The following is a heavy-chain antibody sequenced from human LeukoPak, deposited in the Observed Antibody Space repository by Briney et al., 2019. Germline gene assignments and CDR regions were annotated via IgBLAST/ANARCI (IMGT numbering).Heavy chain of an antibody. CDR3: ATLFGAN. J-gene: IGHJ4*02. CDR2: FDPEDGET. V-gene: IGHV1-24*01. Sequence: ASVKVSCKVSGYTLTVFSMYWVRQAPGEGLEWMGGFDPEDGETIYAQKFQGRVTMTEDTSTNTAYMELRSLRSEDTAVYSCATLFGANWGQGTLVTVSS. CDR1: GYTLTVFS. D-gene: IGHD3-3*01.